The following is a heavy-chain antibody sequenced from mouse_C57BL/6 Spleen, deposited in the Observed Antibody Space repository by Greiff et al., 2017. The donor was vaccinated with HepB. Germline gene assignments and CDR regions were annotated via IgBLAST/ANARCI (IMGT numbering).Heavy chain of an antibody. CDR2: IDPSDSYT. CDR3: ARWSVVAPFAY. Sequence: VQLQQSGAELVMPGASVKLSCKASGYTFTSYWMHWVKQRPGQGLEWIGEIDPSDSYTNYTQKFKGKSTLTVDKSSSTAYMPLSSLTSEDSAVYYCARWSVVAPFAYWGQGTLVTVSA. V-gene: IGHV1-69*01. D-gene: IGHD1-1*01. CDR1: GYTFTSYW. J-gene: IGHJ3*01.